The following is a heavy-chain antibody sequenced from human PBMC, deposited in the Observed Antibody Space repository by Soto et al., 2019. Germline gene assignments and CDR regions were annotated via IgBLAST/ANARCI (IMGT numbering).Heavy chain of an antibody. CDR2: IYPGDSDT. V-gene: IGHV5-51*01. CDR1: GYSFANYW. CDR3: ARNRLRQYYYGMDV. J-gene: IGHJ6*02. D-gene: IGHD3-10*01. Sequence: PGESLKISCQGSGYSFANYWIAWVRQMPGKGLEWVGVIYPGDSDTRYSPSFRGQVTISADKSISHVYLQWSSLKASDAAMYYCARNRLRQYYYGMDVWGQGTMVTVSS.